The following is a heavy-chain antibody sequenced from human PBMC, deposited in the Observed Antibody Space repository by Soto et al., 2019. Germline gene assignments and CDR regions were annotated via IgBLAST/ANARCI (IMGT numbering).Heavy chain of an antibody. CDR1: GYTFTGYY. CDR3: ARDLFPMAAAGYYYYGMDV. V-gene: IGHV1-2*04. D-gene: IGHD6-13*01. CDR2: INPNSGGT. Sequence: GASVKVSCKASGYTFTGYYMHWVRQAPGQGLEWMGWINPNSGGTNYAQKFQGWVTMTRDTSISTAYMELSRLRSDDTAVYYCARDLFPMAAAGYYYYGMDVWGQGTTVTVSS. J-gene: IGHJ6*02.